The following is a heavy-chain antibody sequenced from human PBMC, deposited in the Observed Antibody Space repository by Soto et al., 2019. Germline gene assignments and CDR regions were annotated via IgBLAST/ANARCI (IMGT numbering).Heavy chain of an antibody. J-gene: IGHJ5*02. V-gene: IGHV1-69*13. CDR2: IIPIFGTA. Sequence: GASVKVSCKASGGTFSSYAISWVRQAPGQGLEWMGGIIPIFGTANYAQKFQGRVTITADESTSTAYMELSSLRSEDTAVYYCARAVFGVVQQSPTNWFDPWGQGTLVTVSS. D-gene: IGHD3-3*01. CDR3: ARAVFGVVQQSPTNWFDP. CDR1: GGTFSSYA.